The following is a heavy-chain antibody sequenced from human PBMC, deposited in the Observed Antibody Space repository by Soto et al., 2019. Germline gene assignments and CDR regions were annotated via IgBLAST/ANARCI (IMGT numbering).Heavy chain of an antibody. CDR1: GFTFSNYA. CDR3: AKAGGAAGTVDYFDY. Sequence: LRLSCAASGFTFSNYAINWVRQSPGKGLEWVSVISGSVGSTYYADSVKGRFTITRDNSKNTLYLQMNSLRAEDTAVYYCAKAGGAAGTVDYFDYWGQGTLVTVSS. CDR2: ISGSVGST. V-gene: IGHV3-23*01. J-gene: IGHJ4*02. D-gene: IGHD6-13*01.